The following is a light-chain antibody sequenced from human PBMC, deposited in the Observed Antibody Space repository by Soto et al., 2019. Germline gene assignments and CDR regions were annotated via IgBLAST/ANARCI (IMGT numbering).Light chain of an antibody. Sequence: QSPLTQPAFVSGSPGQSITIFCTGTSSDVGSYNLVSWYQQHPGKAPKLMIYEVSKRPSGVSNRFSGSKSGNTASLTISGLQAEDEADYYCCSYAGSSTFLYVFGTGT. CDR2: EVS. J-gene: IGLJ1*01. V-gene: IGLV2-23*02. CDR1: SSDVGSYNL. CDR3: CSYAGSSTFLYV.